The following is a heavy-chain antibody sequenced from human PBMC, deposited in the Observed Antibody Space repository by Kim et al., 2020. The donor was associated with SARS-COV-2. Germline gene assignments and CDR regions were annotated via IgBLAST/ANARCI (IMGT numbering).Heavy chain of an antibody. J-gene: IGHJ4*02. CDR3: ARIDTVGNVLDY. D-gene: IGHD6-13*01. V-gene: IGHV7-4-1*02. CDR1: GYTFNRYS. CDR2: INTNTGNP. Sequence: ASVKVSCKASGYTFNRYSINWVRQAPGQGLEWMGWINTNTGNPTYAQGFTGRFVFSLDTSVSTTTYLQISSLKAEDTAVYYCARIDTVGNVLDYWGQGTLVTVSS.